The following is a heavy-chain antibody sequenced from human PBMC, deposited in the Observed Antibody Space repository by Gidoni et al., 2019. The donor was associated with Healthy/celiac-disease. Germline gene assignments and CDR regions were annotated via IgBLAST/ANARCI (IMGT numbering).Heavy chain of an antibody. J-gene: IGHJ4*02. CDR2: IIPIFGTA. CDR1: GGTFSSYA. Sequence: QVQLVQSGAEVKKPGSSVKVYCKASGGTFSSYAISWVRQAPGQGLEWMGGIIPIFGTANYAQKFQGRVTITADESTSTAYMELSSLRSEDTAVYYCASSKSHYYDSSGYPEGFGYWGQGTLVTVSS. V-gene: IGHV1-69*01. D-gene: IGHD3-22*01. CDR3: ASSKSHYYDSSGYPEGFGY.